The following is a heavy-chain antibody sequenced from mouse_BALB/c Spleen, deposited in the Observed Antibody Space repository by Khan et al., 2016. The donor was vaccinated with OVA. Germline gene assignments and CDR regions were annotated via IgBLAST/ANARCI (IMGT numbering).Heavy chain of an antibody. CDR1: GSTFTSYG. CDR3: TTAYVRSYFDY. Sequence: EVQLQESGAELGRPGSSVKLSCKTSGSTFTSYGIKWVKQRPGQGLEWIGYIYPGNGYTEYNEKFQGKAILTSDTSSNTAYMQLRSLTSEDSAIYFCTTAYVRSYFDYWGKGTTLTVSS. J-gene: IGHJ2*01. D-gene: IGHD1-1*01. CDR2: IYPGNGYT. V-gene: IGHV1S134*01.